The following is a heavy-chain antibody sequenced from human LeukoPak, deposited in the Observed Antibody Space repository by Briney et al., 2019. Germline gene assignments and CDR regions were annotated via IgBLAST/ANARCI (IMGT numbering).Heavy chain of an antibody. CDR3: ARALRPQDYYDSSGYYFDFDY. D-gene: IGHD3-22*01. J-gene: IGHJ4*02. CDR1: GYTFTSYG. V-gene: IGHV1-18*01. Sequence: ASVKVSCKASGYTFTSYGISCVRQAPGQGLEWMGWISAYNGNTNYAQKLQGRVTMTTDTSTSTAYMELRSLRSDDTAVYYCARALRPQDYYDSSGYYFDFDYWGQGTLVTVSS. CDR2: ISAYNGNT.